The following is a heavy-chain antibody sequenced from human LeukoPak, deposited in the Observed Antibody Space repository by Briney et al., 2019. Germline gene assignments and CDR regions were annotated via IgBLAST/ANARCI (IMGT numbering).Heavy chain of an antibody. CDR3: AKTTTGYSSGRYPGWPVDY. J-gene: IGHJ4*02. CDR2: ITCSGGST. D-gene: IGHD6-19*01. CDR1: GFTFSSYA. Sequence: GGSLRLSCAASGFTFSSYAMYWVRQAPGKGLEWVSGITCSGGSTYYADSVKGRFTISRDNSKNTVYLQMNSLRAEDTAVYYCAKTTTGYSSGRYPGWPVDYWGQGTLATVSS. V-gene: IGHV3-23*01.